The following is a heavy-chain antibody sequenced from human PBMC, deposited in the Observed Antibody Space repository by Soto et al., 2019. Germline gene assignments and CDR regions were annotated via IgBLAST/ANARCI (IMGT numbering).Heavy chain of an antibody. V-gene: IGHV3-9*01. D-gene: IGHD6-19*01. CDR3: AKDSSGWPD. CDR2: ISWNSGSI. Sequence: EVQLVESGGGLVQPGRSLRLSCAASGFTFDDYAMHWVRQAPGKGLEWVSGISWNSGSIGYADSVKGRFTISRDNAKNSLYLQMNSLRAEDTALYYCAKDSSGWPDWGQVTLVTVSS. CDR1: GFTFDDYA. J-gene: IGHJ4*02.